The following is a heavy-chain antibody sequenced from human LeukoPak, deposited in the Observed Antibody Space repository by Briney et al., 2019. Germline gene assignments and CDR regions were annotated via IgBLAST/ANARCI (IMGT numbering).Heavy chain of an antibody. D-gene: IGHD5-18*01. J-gene: IGHJ4*02. Sequence: GGSLRLSCAASGSSFRDYNVTWVRQPPGKGLEWVSYISRDSNIIYYADSVKGRFTISRDNAKNSVSLRMNSLRAEDTAVYYCARAYDTNAYGYVYWGQGTLVTVSS. CDR1: GSSFRDYN. CDR2: ISRDSNII. V-gene: IGHV3-48*01. CDR3: ARAYDTNAYGYVY.